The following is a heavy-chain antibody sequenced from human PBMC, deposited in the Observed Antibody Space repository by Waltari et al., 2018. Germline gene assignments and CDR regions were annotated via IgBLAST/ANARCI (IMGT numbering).Heavy chain of an antibody. J-gene: IGHJ3*02. D-gene: IGHD6-19*01. Sequence: QAQLQQLGAGPLKPSETLSPTCAVYGGSFSGYYWSWIRQPPGKGLEWMGEINHSGSTNYNPSLKSRVTISVDTSKNQFSLKLSSVTAADTAVYYCASQGQWGDAFDIWGQGTMVTVSS. CDR2: INHSGST. V-gene: IGHV4-34*01. CDR3: ASQGQWGDAFDI. CDR1: GGSFSGYY.